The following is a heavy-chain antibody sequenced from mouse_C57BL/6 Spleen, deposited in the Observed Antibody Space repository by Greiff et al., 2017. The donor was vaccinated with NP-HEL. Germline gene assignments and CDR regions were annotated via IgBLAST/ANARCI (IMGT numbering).Heavy chain of an antibody. V-gene: IGHV1-47*01. Sequence: VQLQESGAELVKPGASVKMSCKASGYTFPTYPIEWMKQNHGKSLEWIGNFHPYNDDTKYNEKFKGKATLTVEKSSSTVYLELSRLTSDDSAVYYCARGGDYGLYYAMDYWGQGTSVTVSS. D-gene: IGHD2-4*01. CDR3: ARGGDYGLYYAMDY. CDR1: GYTFPTYP. CDR2: FHPYNDDT. J-gene: IGHJ4*01.